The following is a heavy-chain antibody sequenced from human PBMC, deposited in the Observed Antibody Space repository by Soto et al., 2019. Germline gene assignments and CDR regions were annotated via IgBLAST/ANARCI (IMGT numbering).Heavy chain of an antibody. CDR1: GFTFSSYA. J-gene: IGHJ4*02. V-gene: IGHV3-23*01. CDR3: AKCLVPRIAAAGLLDY. Sequence: GGSLRLSCAASGFTFSSYAMSWVRQAPGKGLEWVSAISGSGGSTYYADSVKGRFTISRDNSKNTLYLQMNSLRAEDTAVYYCAKCLVPRIAAAGLLDYWDQETLVTVSS. CDR2: ISGSGGST. D-gene: IGHD6-13*01.